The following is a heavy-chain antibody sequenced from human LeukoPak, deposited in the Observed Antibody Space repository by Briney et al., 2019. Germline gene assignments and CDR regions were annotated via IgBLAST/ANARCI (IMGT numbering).Heavy chain of an antibody. D-gene: IGHD3-9*01. CDR3: AKDRGRYFDWLLSPDY. J-gene: IGHJ4*02. CDR1: GFTFSSYA. CDR2: ISGSGGST. Sequence: PGGSLRLSCAASGFTFSSYAMSWVRQAPGKGLEWVSAISGSGGSTYYADSVKGRFTISRDNSKNTLYLQMNSLRAEDTAVYYCAKDRGRYFDWLLSPDYWGQRTLVTVSS. V-gene: IGHV3-23*01.